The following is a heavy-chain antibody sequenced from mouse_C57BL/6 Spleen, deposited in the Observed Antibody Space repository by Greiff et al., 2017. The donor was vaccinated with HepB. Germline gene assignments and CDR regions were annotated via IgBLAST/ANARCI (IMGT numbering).Heavy chain of an antibody. J-gene: IGHJ2*01. CDR1: GYTFTDYY. CDR3: ARALYLDY. V-gene: IGHV1-26*01. CDR2: INPNNGGT. Sequence: EVQLQQSGPELVKPGASVKISCKASGYTFTDYYMNWVKQSHGKSLEWIGDINPNNGGTSYNQKFKGKATLTVDKSSSTAYMELRSLTSEDSAVYYCARALYLDYWGQGTTLTVSS. D-gene: IGHD1-1*01.